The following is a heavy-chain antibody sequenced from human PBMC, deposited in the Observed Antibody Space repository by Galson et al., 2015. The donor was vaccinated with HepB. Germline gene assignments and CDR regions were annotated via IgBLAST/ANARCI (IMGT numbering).Heavy chain of an antibody. V-gene: IGHV3-33*01. CDR3: AREDATITVAALEY. CDR2: IQHVGSPI. J-gene: IGHJ4*02. D-gene: IGHD6-13*01. Sequence: SLRLSCAASGLTFRRSGMHWVRQAPGKGLEWLAVIQHVGSPIRYADSVKGRFTVSRDNSKNTLFLEADSLRAEDTAVYYCAREDATITVAALEYWGQGVLVTVSS. CDR1: GLTFRRSG.